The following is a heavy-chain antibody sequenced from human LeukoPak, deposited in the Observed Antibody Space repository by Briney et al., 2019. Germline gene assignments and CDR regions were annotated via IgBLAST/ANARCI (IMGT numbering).Heavy chain of an antibody. D-gene: IGHD1-26*01. CDR2: IRSKAYGGTT. CDR1: GFTFGDYA. Sequence: GGSLRLSCTASGFTFGDYAMSWFRQAPGKGLEWVGFIRSKAYGGTTEYAASVKGRFTISRDDSKSIAYLQMNSLKTEDTAVYYCTRSPTTLIYYYYYMDVWGKGTTVTVSS. CDR3: TRSPTTLIYYYYYMDV. J-gene: IGHJ6*03. V-gene: IGHV3-49*03.